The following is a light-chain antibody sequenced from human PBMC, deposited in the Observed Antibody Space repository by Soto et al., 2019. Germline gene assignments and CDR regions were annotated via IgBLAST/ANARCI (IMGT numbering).Light chain of an antibody. J-gene: IGKJ4*01. CDR1: QSVSSN. CDR2: GAS. Sequence: EIVVTQSPATLSVSPGERATLSCRASQSVSSNLAWYQQKPGQAPRLLIFGASTKATGIPGRFSGSGSGTEFTLTISSLQSEDFAVYYCQQYNNWPLTFGGGTKVEIK. V-gene: IGKV3-15*01. CDR3: QQYNNWPLT.